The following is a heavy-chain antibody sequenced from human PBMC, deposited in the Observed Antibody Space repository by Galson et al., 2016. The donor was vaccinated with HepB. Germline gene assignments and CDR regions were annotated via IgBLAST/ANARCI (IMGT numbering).Heavy chain of an antibody. J-gene: IGHJ4*02. CDR3: ARLEGSTIFGVVITPYYFDY. Sequence: SVKVSCKASGDTFSNYSISWVRQAPGQGLEWMGRNIPIFGTGNFEQNFQGRVTITADKSTSTAYMELSSLRSEDTAVYYCARLEGSTIFGVVITPYYFDYWGQGTLVTVSS. CDR1: GDTFSNYS. D-gene: IGHD3-3*02. V-gene: IGHV1-69*08. CDR2: NIPIFGTG.